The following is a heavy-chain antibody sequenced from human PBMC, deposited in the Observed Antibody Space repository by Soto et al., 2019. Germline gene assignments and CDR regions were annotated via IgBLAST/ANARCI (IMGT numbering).Heavy chain of an antibody. Sequence: DVQLLDSGGGLEQPGGSLRLSCAASGFTFSTCGMSWVRQAPGKGLEWVLSISGSGDRTYSADSVKGRFTISRDNSKNTVYLQVDSLRVEDTAVYYCAKMGDSSGYDFFDYWGQGTPVTVFS. CDR1: GFTFSTCG. D-gene: IGHD3-22*01. J-gene: IGHJ4*02. CDR2: ISGSGDRT. CDR3: AKMGDSSGYDFFDY. V-gene: IGHV3-23*01.